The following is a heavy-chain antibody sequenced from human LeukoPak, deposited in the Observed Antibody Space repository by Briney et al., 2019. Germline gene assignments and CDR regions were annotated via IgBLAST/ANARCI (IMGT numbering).Heavy chain of an antibody. V-gene: IGHV1-2*02. Sequence: ASVKVSCKASGYTFTGYYMHWVRQAPGQGLEWMGWINPNSGGTNYAQKFQGRVTMTRDTSISTAYMELSRLRSDDTAVYYCARLRKSYDSSTFGAFDIWGQGTMVTVSS. CDR3: ARLRKSYDSSTFGAFDI. CDR2: INPNSGGT. CDR1: GYTFTGYY. J-gene: IGHJ3*02. D-gene: IGHD3-22*01.